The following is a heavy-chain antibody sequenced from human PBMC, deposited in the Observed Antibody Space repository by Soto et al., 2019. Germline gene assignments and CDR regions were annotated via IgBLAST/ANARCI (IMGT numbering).Heavy chain of an antibody. J-gene: IGHJ4*02. CDR3: ARGEARRQAILDY. CDR1: GGSISSGGYY. V-gene: IGHV4-31*03. CDR2: IHYSGST. Sequence: SETLSLTCTVSGGSISSGGYYWSWIRQHPGKGLEWIGYIHYSGSTYYNPPLKSRVTISVDTSKNQFSLELSAVAAADTAVYYCARGEARRQAILDYWGQGTLVTVSS.